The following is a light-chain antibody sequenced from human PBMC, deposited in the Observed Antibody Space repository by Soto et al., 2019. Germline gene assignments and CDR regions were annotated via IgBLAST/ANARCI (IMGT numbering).Light chain of an antibody. V-gene: IGLV7-46*01. Sequence: QAVVTQEPSLTVSPGETVTLTCGSSTGAVTSDHYPYWFQQKPGQAPRTLIYDTSNKRSRTPARFSGSLLGGKAALTLSGAQPEDEAEYYCFLSYSGARKVFGGGTKLTVL. J-gene: IGLJ2*01. CDR2: DTS. CDR1: TGAVTSDHY. CDR3: FLSYSGARKV.